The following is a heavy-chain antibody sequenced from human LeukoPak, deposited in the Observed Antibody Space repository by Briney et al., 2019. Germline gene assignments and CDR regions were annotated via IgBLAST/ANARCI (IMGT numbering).Heavy chain of an antibody. V-gene: IGHV1-3*01. J-gene: IGHJ5*02. D-gene: IGHD3-16*01. CDR3: ARGDWFDP. CDR2: INAGNGNT. Sequence: ASVKVSCKASGYTFTSYAMHWVRQAPGQRLEWMGWINAGNGNTKYSQKFQGRVTMTRNTSIRTAYMELSSLRSEDTAVYYCARGDWFDPWGQGTLVTVSS. CDR1: GYTFTSYA.